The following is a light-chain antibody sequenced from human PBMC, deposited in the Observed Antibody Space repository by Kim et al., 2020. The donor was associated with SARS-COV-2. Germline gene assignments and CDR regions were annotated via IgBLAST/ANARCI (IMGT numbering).Light chain of an antibody. CDR1: SSDVGGHNY. J-gene: IGLJ1*01. CDR3: SSYTSSSILD. V-gene: IGLV2-14*03. Sequence: QSALTQPASVSGSPGQSITISCTGTSSDVGGHNYVSWHQQHPGKTPKLMIYDVSNRPSGVSDRFSASKSGNTASLTISGHQAEDEADYYYSSYTSSSILDFRTGTKVTVL. CDR2: DVS.